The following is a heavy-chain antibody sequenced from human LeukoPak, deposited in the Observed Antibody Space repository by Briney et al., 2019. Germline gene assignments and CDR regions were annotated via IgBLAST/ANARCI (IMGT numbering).Heavy chain of an antibody. Sequence: ASVKVSCKASGGTFSNYAISWVRQAPGQGLEWMGGIIPIYGTANHAQKFQGRVTITTDESTSTAYMELSSLRSEDTAVYYCARGCSSTSCYNHNWLDPWGQGTLVTVSS. J-gene: IGHJ5*02. D-gene: IGHD2-2*02. CDR3: ARGCSSTSCYNHNWLDP. V-gene: IGHV1-69*05. CDR2: IIPIYGTA. CDR1: GGTFSNYA.